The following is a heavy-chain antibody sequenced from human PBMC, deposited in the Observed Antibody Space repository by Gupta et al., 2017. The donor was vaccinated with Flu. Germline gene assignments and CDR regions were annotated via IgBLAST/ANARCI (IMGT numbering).Heavy chain of an antibody. J-gene: IGHJ4*02. D-gene: IGHD2-21*01. CDR2: IKQDGSEK. CDR3: ARVGIVGSFDY. V-gene: IGHV3-7*01. Sequence: WVRQAPGKGLEWVANIKQDGSEKYYVDSVKGRFTISRDNAKNSLYLQMNSLRAEDTAVYYCARVGIVGSFDYWGQGTLVTVSS.